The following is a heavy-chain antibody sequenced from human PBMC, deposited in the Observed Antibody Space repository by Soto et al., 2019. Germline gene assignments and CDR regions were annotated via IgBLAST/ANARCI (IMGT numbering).Heavy chain of an antibody. CDR2: VSAYNGNT. J-gene: IGHJ2*01. Sequence: QVQLVQSGAEVKKPGASVKVSCKASGYTFSTYGINWVRQAPGQGLEGMGWVSAYNGNTNYAQKLQGRFTMSTDTSTSTAYLELGSLRSDDTAVYYCARGSGSYGKWYFNLWGRGTLVTVSS. CDR3: ARGSGSYGKWYFNL. CDR1: GYTFSTYG. D-gene: IGHD1-26*01. V-gene: IGHV1-18*01.